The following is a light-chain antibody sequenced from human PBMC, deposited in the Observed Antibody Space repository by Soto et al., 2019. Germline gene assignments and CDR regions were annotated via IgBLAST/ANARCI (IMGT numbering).Light chain of an antibody. CDR2: GAS. CDR3: QQYNNWPGT. V-gene: IGKV3-15*01. J-gene: IGKJ4*01. Sequence: EIVMTQSPATLSVSPGERATLSCRASQSVSNNLAWYQQKPGQAPRLLIYGASTRATGIPARFSGSGSGTEFTLTISSLQSEDFVVYYCQQYNNWPGTFGGGTKVEIK. CDR1: QSVSNN.